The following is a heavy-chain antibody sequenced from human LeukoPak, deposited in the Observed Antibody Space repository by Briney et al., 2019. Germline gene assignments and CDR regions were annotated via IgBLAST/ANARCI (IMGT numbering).Heavy chain of an antibody. CDR3: ARERDSSGWYYFDY. Sequence: GGSLRLSCAACGFTFSSYWMSWVRQAPGRGLEWVANIKQDGSEKYYVDSVKGRFTISRDNAKNSLYLQMNSLRAEDTAVYYCARERDSSGWYYFDYWGQGTLVTVSS. J-gene: IGHJ4*02. CDR1: GFTFSSYW. V-gene: IGHV3-7*01. D-gene: IGHD6-19*01. CDR2: IKQDGSEK.